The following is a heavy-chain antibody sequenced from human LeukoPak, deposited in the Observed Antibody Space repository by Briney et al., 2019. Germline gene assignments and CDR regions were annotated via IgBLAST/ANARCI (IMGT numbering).Heavy chain of an antibody. V-gene: IGHV4-34*01. CDR1: GGSFSGYY. Sequence: SETLSLTCAVYGGSFSGYYWSWIRQPPGKGLEWIGEINHSGSTNYNPSLKSRVTISVDTSKNQFSLKLSSVTAADTAVYYCARGGGDVYNVFDYWGQGTLVTVSS. CDR2: INHSGST. D-gene: IGHD5-24*01. CDR3: ARGGGDVYNVFDY. J-gene: IGHJ4*02.